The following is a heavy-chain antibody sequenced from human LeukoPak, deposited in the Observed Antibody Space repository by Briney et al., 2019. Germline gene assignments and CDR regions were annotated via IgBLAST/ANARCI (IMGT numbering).Heavy chain of an antibody. D-gene: IGHD5-24*01. CDR2: IYYSGST. V-gene: IGHV4-61*08. CDR1: GGSISSGGYS. J-gene: IGHJ4*02. CDR3: ARDRRDGHNDY. Sequence: SETLFLTCAVSGGSISSGGYSWSWIRQPPGKGLEWIGYIYYSGSTNYNPSLKSRVTISVDTSKNQFSLKLSSVTAADTAVYYCARDRRDGHNDYWGQGTLVTVSS.